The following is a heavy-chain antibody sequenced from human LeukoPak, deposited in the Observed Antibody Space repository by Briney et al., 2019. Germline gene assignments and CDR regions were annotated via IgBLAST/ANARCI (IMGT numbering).Heavy chain of an antibody. J-gene: IGHJ6*03. V-gene: IGHV1-69*01. CDR3: ARCPSLVDGPVKTHYYYYYYMDV. CDR2: IIPIFGTA. D-gene: IGHD4-11*01. CDR1: GGTFSSYA. Sequence: SVKVSCKASGGTFSSYAISWVRQAPGQGLEWMGGIIPIFGTANYAQKFQGRVTITGDESTSTAYMELSSLRSEDTAVYYCARCPSLVDGPVKTHYYYYYYMDVWGKGTTVTVSS.